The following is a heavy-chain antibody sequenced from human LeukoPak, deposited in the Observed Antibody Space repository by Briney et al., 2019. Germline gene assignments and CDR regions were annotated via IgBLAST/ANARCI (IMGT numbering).Heavy chain of an antibody. CDR1: GGSISSYY. CDR2: IYYSGST. Sequence: SGTLSLTCTVSGGSISSYYWSWIRQPPGKGLEWIGYIYYSGSTNYNPSLKSRVTISVDTSKNQFSLRLNSVTAADTAVYYCARQPMVVGAARGAYFDYWGQGTLVTVSS. V-gene: IGHV4-59*08. J-gene: IGHJ4*02. D-gene: IGHD1-26*01. CDR3: ARQPMVVGAARGAYFDY.